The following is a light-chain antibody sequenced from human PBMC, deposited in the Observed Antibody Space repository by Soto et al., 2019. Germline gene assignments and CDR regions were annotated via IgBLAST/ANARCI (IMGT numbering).Light chain of an antibody. CDR1: QSVSSYY. J-gene: IGKJ1*01. V-gene: IGKV3-20*01. CDR2: AAS. CDR3: QQYGSSPPT. Sequence: EIVLTQSPGTLSLSPGERATLSCRASQSVSSYYLAWYQQKPGQAPRLLIYAASSRATGIPDRFSGSGSGTDFTITISRLEPEDFAVYYCQQYGSSPPTFGQGTKVDIK.